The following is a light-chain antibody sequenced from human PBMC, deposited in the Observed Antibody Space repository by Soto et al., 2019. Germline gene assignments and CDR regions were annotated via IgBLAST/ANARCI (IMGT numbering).Light chain of an antibody. CDR1: QGTSNY. V-gene: IGKV1-8*01. CDR2: AAS. Sequence: AIWVTQSLSSFSASTGVRVTIACRASQGTSNYVAWYRQKPGKAPNLPIYAASPLQRGVPSRFSGSGSGTDFTLTICYLQCEVLASYCCQQYYSYPPIFGQGTKLEIK. CDR3: QQYYSYPPI. J-gene: IGKJ2*01.